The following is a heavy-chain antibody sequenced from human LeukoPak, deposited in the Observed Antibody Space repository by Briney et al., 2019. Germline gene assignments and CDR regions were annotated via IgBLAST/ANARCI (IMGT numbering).Heavy chain of an antibody. CDR3: ARESMVRGVLGY. D-gene: IGHD3-10*01. CDR1: GFTSSSYW. J-gene: IGHJ4*02. Sequence: GGSLRLSCAASGFTSSSYWMSWVRQAPGEGREWVANIKQDGSEKYYVDSVKGRFTISRDNAKNSLYLQMNSVRAEDTAVYYCARESMVRGVLGYWGQGTLVTVSS. CDR2: IKQDGSEK. V-gene: IGHV3-7*01.